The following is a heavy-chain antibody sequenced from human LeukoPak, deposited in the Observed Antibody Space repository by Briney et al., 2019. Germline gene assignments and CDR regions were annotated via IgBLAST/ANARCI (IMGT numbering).Heavy chain of an antibody. Sequence: KPSETLSLTCTVSGGSISSYYWSWIRQPPGKGLEWIGYIYYSGSTNYNPSLKSRVTISIDTSKNQFSLKMSSVTAADTAVYYCARGPNYYDSSGLYWYFDLWGRGTLVTVSS. CDR2: IYYSGST. J-gene: IGHJ2*01. CDR1: GGSISSYY. V-gene: IGHV4-59*08. CDR3: ARGPNYYDSSGLYWYFDL. D-gene: IGHD3-22*01.